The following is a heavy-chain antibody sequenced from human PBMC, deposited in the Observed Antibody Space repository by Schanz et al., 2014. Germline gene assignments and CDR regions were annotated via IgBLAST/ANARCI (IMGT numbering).Heavy chain of an antibody. V-gene: IGHV3-21*06. CDR3: ARVRYDILTDYYTEYYFDS. J-gene: IGHJ4*02. CDR1: GFTFSRYN. Sequence: EVQLVESGGGLVKPGGSLRLSCAGTGFTFSRYNMNWVRQAPGRGLEWVSSISRSSGRIYYSDSVKGRFTISRDNAKNLVYLQMKSLRAEDTAVYYCARVRYDILTDYYTEYYFDSWGQGTLVAVSS. CDR2: ISRSSGRI. D-gene: IGHD3-9*01.